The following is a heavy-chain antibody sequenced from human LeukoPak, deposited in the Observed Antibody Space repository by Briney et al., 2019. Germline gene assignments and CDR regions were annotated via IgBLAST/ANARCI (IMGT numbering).Heavy chain of an antibody. V-gene: IGHV4-4*02. J-gene: IGHJ6*03. CDR1: GGSISSSNW. CDR2: IYHSGST. Sequence: SGTLSLTCAVSGGSISSSNWWSWVRQPPGKGLEWIGEIYHSGSTNYNPSLKSRVTISVDKSKNQFSLKLSSVTAADTAMYYCARRGYSYGYGGYYYYYMDVWGKGTTVTISS. CDR3: ARRGYSYGYGGYYYYYMDV. D-gene: IGHD5-18*01.